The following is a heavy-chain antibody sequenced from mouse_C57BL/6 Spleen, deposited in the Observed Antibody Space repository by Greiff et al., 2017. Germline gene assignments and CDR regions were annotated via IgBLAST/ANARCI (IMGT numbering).Heavy chain of an antibody. CDR1: GFSLTSYG. CDR3: ARSNPYDYDEGGYFDY. Sequence: VMLVESGPGLVQPSQSLSITCTVSGFSLTSYGVHWVRQSPGKGLEWLGVIWSGGSTDYNAAFISRLSISKDNSKSQVFFKMNSLQADDTAIYYCARSNPYDYDEGGYFDYWGQGTTLTVSS. D-gene: IGHD2-4*01. V-gene: IGHV2-2*01. J-gene: IGHJ2*01. CDR2: IWSGGST.